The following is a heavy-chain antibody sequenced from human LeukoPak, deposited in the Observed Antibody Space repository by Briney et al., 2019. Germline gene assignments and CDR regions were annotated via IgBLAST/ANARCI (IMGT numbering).Heavy chain of an antibody. V-gene: IGHV4-38-2*02. CDR2: IYHSGST. CDR1: GYSISSGYY. CDR3: ARVTDSRGYYYSDDAFDI. D-gene: IGHD3-22*01. J-gene: IGHJ3*02. Sequence: SETLSLTCTVSGYSISSGYYWGWIRQPPGKGLEWIGSIYHSGSTYYNPSLKSRVTISVDTSKNQFSLKLSSVTAADTAVCYCARVTDSRGYYYSDDAFDIWGQGTMVTVSS.